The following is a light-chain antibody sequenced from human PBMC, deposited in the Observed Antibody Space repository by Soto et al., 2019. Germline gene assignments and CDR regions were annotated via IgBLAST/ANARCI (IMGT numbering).Light chain of an antibody. V-gene: IGLV1-40*01. CDR1: SSNIGAGFD. J-gene: IGLJ1*01. CDR3: QSYDSSLSAL. CDR2: GNS. Sequence: QSVLTQPPSVSGAPGQRVTISCTGSSSNIGAGFDVYWYQQLPGTAPKLHIYGNSNRPSGVPDRFSGSKSGTSASLAITGLQAEDEADYYCQSYDSSLSALFGTGTKLTVL.